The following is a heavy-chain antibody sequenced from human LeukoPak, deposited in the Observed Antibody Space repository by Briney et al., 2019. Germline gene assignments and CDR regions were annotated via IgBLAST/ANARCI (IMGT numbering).Heavy chain of an antibody. D-gene: IGHD7-27*01. J-gene: IGHJ2*01. CDR2: LYSGGST. V-gene: IGHV3-53*01. CDR3: ARDQGNWESYWYFDL. Sequence: GGSLRLSCAASGFTVSFHYMGWVRQPPGKGLEWVSILYSGGSTYYADSVKGRFTVSRDNSKNTLYLQMNSLRAEDTAVYYCARDQGNWESYWYFDLWGRGTLVTVSS. CDR1: GFTVSFHY.